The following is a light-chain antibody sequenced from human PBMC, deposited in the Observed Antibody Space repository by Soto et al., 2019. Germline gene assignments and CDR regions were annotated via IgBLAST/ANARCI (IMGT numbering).Light chain of an antibody. Sequence: EIVLTQSPGTPSLSPGERATLSCRAGQTDNNNYVAWYQQKSGQAPRLLIFAASSRATGIPDRFSGSGSGTDFTLTISRLEPEDFAVYYCQQYGSSLYTFGQGTKLEIK. V-gene: IGKV3-20*01. CDR2: AAS. CDR3: QQYGSSLYT. CDR1: QTDNNNY. J-gene: IGKJ2*01.